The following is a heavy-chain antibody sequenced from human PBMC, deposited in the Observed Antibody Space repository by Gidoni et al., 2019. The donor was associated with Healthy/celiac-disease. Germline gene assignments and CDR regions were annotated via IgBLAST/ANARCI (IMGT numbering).Heavy chain of an antibody. CDR2: ISGSGGST. J-gene: IGHJ4*02. D-gene: IGHD6-6*01. CDR1: GFTFSSYA. Sequence: EVQLLETGGDLVQPRGSLSLSCDATGFTFSSYAMSWVRQAPGKGLEWVSAISGSGGSTYYADSVKGRFTISRDNSKNTLYLQMNSLRAEDTAVYYCAKDFVDVAARFFHWGQGTLVTVSS. CDR3: AKDFVDVAARFFH. V-gene: IGHV3-23*01.